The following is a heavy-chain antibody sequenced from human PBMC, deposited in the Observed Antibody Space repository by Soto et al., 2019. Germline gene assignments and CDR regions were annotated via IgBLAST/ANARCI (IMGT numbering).Heavy chain of an antibody. CDR1: GFTFSSYG. D-gene: IGHD6-13*01. Sequence: QVQLVESGGGVVQPGRSLRLSCAASGFTFSSYGIHWVRQAPGKGLEWVAVMSNAGDNKYYADSVQGRFTISRDNSKNTLYRQMNSLMPEDTAVYYGAKGGSSSWYGDAFDIWGQGTMVTVSS. J-gene: IGHJ3*02. CDR3: AKGGSSSWYGDAFDI. CDR2: MSNAGDNK. V-gene: IGHV3-30*18.